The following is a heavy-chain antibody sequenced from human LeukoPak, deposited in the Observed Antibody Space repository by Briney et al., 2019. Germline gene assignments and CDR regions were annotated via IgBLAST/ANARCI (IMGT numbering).Heavy chain of an antibody. V-gene: IGHV3-53*05. Sequence: PGGSLRLSCAASGFTVSSNYMSWVRQAPGKGLEWVSVIYSGGSTYYADSVKGRFTISRDNSKNTLYLQMNSLRAEDTAVYYCARRSARVAATGPFDYWGQGTLVTVSS. D-gene: IGHD2-15*01. CDR1: GFTVSSNY. CDR2: IYSGGST. CDR3: ARRSARVAATGPFDY. J-gene: IGHJ4*02.